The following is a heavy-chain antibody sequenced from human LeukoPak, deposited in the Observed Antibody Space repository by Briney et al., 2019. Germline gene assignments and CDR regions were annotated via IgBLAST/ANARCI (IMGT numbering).Heavy chain of an antibody. D-gene: IGHD3-10*01. V-gene: IGHV4-34*01. CDR3: AIRIADYYGSGKLADY. Sequence: SETLSLTCAVYGGSFSGYYWSWIRQPPGKGLEWIGEINHSGSTNYNPSLKSRVTISVDTSKNQSSLKLSSVTAADTAVYYCAIRIADYYGSGKLADYWGQGTLVTVSS. CDR2: INHSGST. J-gene: IGHJ4*02. CDR1: GGSFSGYY.